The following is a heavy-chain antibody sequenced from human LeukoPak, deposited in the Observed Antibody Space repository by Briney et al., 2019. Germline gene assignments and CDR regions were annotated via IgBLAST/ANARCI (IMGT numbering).Heavy chain of an antibody. J-gene: IGHJ3*02. Sequence: GGSLRLSCAASGFTFSSYWMSWVRQAPGKGLEWVANIKQDGSEKYYVDSVKVRFTISRDNAKNSLYLQMNSLRAEDTALYYCATVPPTDYDKKRGAIDAFDIWGQGTMVTVSS. CDR3: ATVPPTDYDKKRGAIDAFDI. CDR1: GFTFSSYW. CDR2: IKQDGSEK. V-gene: IGHV3-7*03. D-gene: IGHD3-9*01.